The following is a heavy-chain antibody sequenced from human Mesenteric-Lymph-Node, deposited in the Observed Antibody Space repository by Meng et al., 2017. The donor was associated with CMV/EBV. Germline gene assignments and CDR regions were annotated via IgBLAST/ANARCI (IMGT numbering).Heavy chain of an antibody. V-gene: IGHV3-7*01. Sequence: LRHSCAASGFTFSSSWVSWVRQAPGKGLEWVANIKQDGSDKYYVDSVKGRFTISRDNAKNLLYLQMNSLRAEDTAVYHCAKDGRTWPLWGQGTLVTVSS. CDR3: AKDGRTWPL. J-gene: IGHJ4*02. CDR1: GFTFSSSW. CDR2: IKQDGSDK.